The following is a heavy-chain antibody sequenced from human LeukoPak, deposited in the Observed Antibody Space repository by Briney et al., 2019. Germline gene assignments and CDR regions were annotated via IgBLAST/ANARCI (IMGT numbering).Heavy chain of an antibody. Sequence: ASVKVSCKASGYTFTGYYMDWVRQAPGQGLEWMGRINPNSGGTNYAQKFQGRVTMTRDTSISTAYMELSRLRSDDTAVYYCARRAGDYVWGSYHHFDYWGQGTLVTVSS. CDR3: ARRAGDYVWGSYHHFDY. CDR1: GYTFTGYY. J-gene: IGHJ4*02. V-gene: IGHV1-2*06. CDR2: INPNSGGT. D-gene: IGHD3-16*02.